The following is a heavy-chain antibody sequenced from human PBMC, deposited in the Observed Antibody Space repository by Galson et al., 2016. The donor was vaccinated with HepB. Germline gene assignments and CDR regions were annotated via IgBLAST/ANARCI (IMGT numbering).Heavy chain of an antibody. CDR3: AHRGYRDFLGAFDF. D-gene: IGHD5-18*01. Sequence: PALVKPTQTLTLTCTFSGFSLSTSGVSVGWIRQPPGKALEWLALIYWDDDKRYSPSLKSRLTITKDTSKNQVVLTMTNMDPLDTATYCCAHRGYRDFLGAFDFWGQGTMVTVSS. CDR1: GFSLSTSGVS. J-gene: IGHJ3*01. CDR2: IYWDDDK. V-gene: IGHV2-5*02.